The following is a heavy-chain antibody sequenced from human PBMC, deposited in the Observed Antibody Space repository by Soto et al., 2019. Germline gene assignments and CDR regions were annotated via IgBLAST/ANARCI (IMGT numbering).Heavy chain of an antibody. V-gene: IGHV1-24*01. J-gene: IGHJ4*02. CDR3: ATRYPSTCSGGSCSLVFDY. CDR1: GYTLTELS. CDR2: FDPEDGET. Sequence: ASVKVSCKVSGYTLTELSMHWVRQAPGKGLEWMGGFDPEDGETIYAQKFQGRVTMTEDTSTDTAYKELSSLRSEDTAVYYCATRYPSTCSGGSCSLVFDYWGQGTLVTVSS. D-gene: IGHD2-15*01.